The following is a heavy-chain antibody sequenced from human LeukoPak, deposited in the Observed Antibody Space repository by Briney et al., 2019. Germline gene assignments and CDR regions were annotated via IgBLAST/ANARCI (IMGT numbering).Heavy chain of an antibody. CDR1: GFTFTSSA. CDR2: IVVGSGNT. CDR3: ATSTCSGGSCFPANTPKFDY. D-gene: IGHD2-15*01. V-gene: IGHV1-58*02. J-gene: IGHJ4*02. Sequence: EASVKVSCKASGFTFTSSAMQWVRQARGQRLEWIGWIVVGSGNTNYAQKFQGRVTITADKSTSTAYMELSSLRSEDTAVYYCATSTCSGGSCFPANTPKFDYWGQGTLVTVSS.